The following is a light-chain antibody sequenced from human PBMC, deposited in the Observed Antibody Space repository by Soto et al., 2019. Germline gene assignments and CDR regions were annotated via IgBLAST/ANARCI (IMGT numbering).Light chain of an antibody. J-gene: IGLJ1*01. CDR2: DVS. V-gene: IGLV2-11*01. Sequence: QSVLTQSRSVSWSPGHAVTIACTGTASDVGGYSYVSWYQQHPGKVPKLIIYDVSKWPSGVPDRFSGSKSGNTASLTISGLQAEDEGDYYCCSYAGSYNFVFGTGTKVTVL. CDR3: CSYAGSYNFV. CDR1: ASDVGGYSY.